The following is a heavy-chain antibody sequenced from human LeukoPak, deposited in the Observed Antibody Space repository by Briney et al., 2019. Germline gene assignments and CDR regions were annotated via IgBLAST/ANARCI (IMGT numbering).Heavy chain of an antibody. Sequence: GGSLRLSCAASGFSVSGYYMNWVRQAPGKGLEWVSIMYRSGSTFYADSVKGRFTISRDNSKNTLYLQMNSLRAEDTAVYYCAKVSSSPSSWTPFDYWGQGTLVTVSS. D-gene: IGHD6-13*01. CDR2: MYRSGST. V-gene: IGHV3-66*02. CDR3: AKVSSSPSSWTPFDY. CDR1: GFSVSGYY. J-gene: IGHJ4*02.